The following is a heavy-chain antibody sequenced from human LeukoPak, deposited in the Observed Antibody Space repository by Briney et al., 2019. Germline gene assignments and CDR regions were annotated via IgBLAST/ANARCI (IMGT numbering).Heavy chain of an antibody. D-gene: IGHD2-2*01. Sequence: PSETLSLTGTVSGGSISSSSYYCGWIRQPPGKGLEWIGSIYYSGSTYYNPSLKSRVTISVDTSKNQFSLKLSSVTAAATAVYYCRTYCSSTSCYSLDAFDIWGQGTMVTVSS. V-gene: IGHV4-39*01. CDR3: RTYCSSTSCYSLDAFDI. CDR1: GGSISSSSYY. CDR2: IYYSGST. J-gene: IGHJ3*02.